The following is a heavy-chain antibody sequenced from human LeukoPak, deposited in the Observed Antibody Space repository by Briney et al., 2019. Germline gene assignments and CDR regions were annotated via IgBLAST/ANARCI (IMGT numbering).Heavy chain of an antibody. CDR3: SRSPRYNWLDR. CDR1: GFTFSSYA. CDR2: ISGSGGST. V-gene: IGHV3-23*01. J-gene: IGHJ5*02. Sequence: GGSLRLSCAASGFTFSSYAMSWVRQAPGKGLEWVSAISGSGGSTYYADSVKGRFTIARDNAKNSLYLQMNSLRAEDTAVYYCSRSPRYNWLDRWGQGTLVTVCS.